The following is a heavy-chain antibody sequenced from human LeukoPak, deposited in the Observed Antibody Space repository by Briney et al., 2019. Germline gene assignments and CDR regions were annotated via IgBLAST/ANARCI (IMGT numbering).Heavy chain of an antibody. CDR3: ARETPYGSLTFDY. J-gene: IGHJ4*02. Sequence: GGSLRLSCAASSFTFRSYWISWVRQAPGKGLEWVANMQPDGGEKYYVDSVKGRFTVSRDNAKSSLYLQMNSLRAEDTAVYYCARETPYGSLTFDYWGQGTRVTVSS. V-gene: IGHV3-7*03. CDR1: SFTFRSYW. D-gene: IGHD3-10*01. CDR2: MQPDGGEK.